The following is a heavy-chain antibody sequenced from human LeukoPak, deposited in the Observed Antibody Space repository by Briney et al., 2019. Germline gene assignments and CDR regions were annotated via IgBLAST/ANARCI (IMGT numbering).Heavy chain of an antibody. CDR1: GGSISSGSYY. CDR2: IYTSGST. D-gene: IGHD5-12*01. V-gene: IGHV4-61*02. CDR3: ARERGYSGYDYQDFDY. J-gene: IGHJ4*02. Sequence: SQTLSLTCTVSGGSISSGSYYWSWIRQPAGKGLEWIGRIYTSGSTNYNPSLKSRVTISVDTSTNQFSLKLSSVTAADTAVYYCARERGYSGYDYQDFDYWGQGTLVTVSS.